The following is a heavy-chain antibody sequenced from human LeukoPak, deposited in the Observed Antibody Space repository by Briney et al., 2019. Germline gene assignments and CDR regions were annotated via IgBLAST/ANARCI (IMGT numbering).Heavy chain of an antibody. CDR3: ARTRRAYYDILTGYPYDY. CDR1: GGSFSGYY. V-gene: IGHV4-34*01. Sequence: SETLSLTCAVYGGSFSGYYWSWIRQPPGKGLEWIGEINHSGSTNYNPSLKSRVTISVDMSKNQFSLKLSSVTAADTAVYYCARTRRAYYDILTGYPYDYWGQGTLVTVSS. CDR2: INHSGST. D-gene: IGHD3-9*01. J-gene: IGHJ4*02.